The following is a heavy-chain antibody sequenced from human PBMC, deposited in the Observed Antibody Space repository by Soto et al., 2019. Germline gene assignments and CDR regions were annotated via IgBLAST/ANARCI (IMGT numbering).Heavy chain of an antibody. Sequence: GGSLRLSCAASGFTFSSYEMNWVRQAPGKGLEWVSYISSSGSTIYYADSVKGRFTISRDNAKNSLYLQMNSLRAEDTAFYYGASRYFDWLLWGQGTLVTV. D-gene: IGHD3-9*01. CDR1: GFTFSSYE. CDR2: ISSSGSTI. CDR3: ASRYFDWLL. V-gene: IGHV3-48*03. J-gene: IGHJ4*02.